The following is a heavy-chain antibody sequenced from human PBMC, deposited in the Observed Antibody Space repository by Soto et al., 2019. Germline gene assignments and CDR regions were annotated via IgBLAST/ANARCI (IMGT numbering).Heavy chain of an antibody. CDR2: IYYSGST. J-gene: IGHJ4*02. Sequence: SETLSLTCTVSGGSISSYYWSWIRQPPGKGLEWIGYIYYSGSTNYNPSLKSRVTISVNTSKNQFSLKLSSVTAADTAVYYCARGRNFDYWGQGTLVTVSS. V-gene: IGHV4-59*01. CDR3: ARGRNFDY. CDR1: GGSISSYY.